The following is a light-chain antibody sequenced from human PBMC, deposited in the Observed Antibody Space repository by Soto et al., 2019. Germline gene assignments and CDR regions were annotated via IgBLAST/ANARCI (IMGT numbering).Light chain of an antibody. V-gene: IGKV3-15*01. CDR2: GAS. CDR1: HSVSSN. Sequence: EIVMTQSPATLSVSPGERATLSCRASHSVSSNLAWYQQKPGQAPRLLIFGASSRATGIPAKFSGSGSGTEFTLTISSLQSEDIAVYYCQQYNNWPRTFGQGTKV. J-gene: IGKJ1*01. CDR3: QQYNNWPRT.